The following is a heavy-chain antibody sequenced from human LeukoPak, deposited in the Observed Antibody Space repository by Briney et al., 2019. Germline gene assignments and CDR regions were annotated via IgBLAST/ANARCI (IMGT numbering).Heavy chain of an antibody. CDR3: ARGLSEATFDY. Sequence: PGGSPRLSCAASGFTFSSYWMSWVRQAPGKGLEWVANIKQDGSEKYYVDSVKGRFTISRDNAKNSLYLQMNSLRAEDTAVYYCARGLSEATFDYWGQGTLVTVSS. V-gene: IGHV3-7*01. J-gene: IGHJ4*02. CDR2: IKQDGSEK. CDR1: GFTFSSYW. D-gene: IGHD1-26*01.